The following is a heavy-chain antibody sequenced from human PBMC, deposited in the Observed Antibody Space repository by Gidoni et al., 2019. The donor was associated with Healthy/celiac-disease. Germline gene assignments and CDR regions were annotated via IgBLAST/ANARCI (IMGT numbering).Heavy chain of an antibody. V-gene: IGHV3-21*01. Sequence: EVQLVESGGGLVKPGGSLRLSCAASGFTFSSYSMTWVRQAPGKGLEWVSSISSSSSYIYYADSVKGRFTISRDNAKNSLYLQMNSLRAEDTAVYYCAGLHDYYDSSGYSVRSLPWGQGTLVTVSS. CDR1: GFTFSSYS. CDR3: AGLHDYYDSSGYSVRSLP. CDR2: ISSSSSYI. D-gene: IGHD3-22*01. J-gene: IGHJ5*02.